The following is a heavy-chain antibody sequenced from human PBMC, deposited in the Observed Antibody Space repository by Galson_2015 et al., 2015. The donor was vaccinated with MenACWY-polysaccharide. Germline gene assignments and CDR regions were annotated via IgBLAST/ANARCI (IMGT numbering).Heavy chain of an antibody. CDR3: ARAAYCTHYCYYYYYMDV. V-gene: IGHV1-46*01. D-gene: IGHD2-8*01. Sequence: SVKVSCKASGYTFTNCYIHWVRQAPGLGLEWMGVVKPSGGHPIQEQKFQGRVTMTSDTSTSTVYMEVRSLGSDDTAIYYCARAAYCTHYCYYYYYMDVWGKGTTVTVSS. J-gene: IGHJ6*03. CDR1: GYTFTNCY. CDR2: VKPSGGHP.